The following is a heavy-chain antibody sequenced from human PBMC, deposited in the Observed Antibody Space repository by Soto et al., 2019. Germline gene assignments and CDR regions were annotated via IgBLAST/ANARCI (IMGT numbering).Heavy chain of an antibody. CDR1: GLMYSSYS. D-gene: IGHD2-21*01. Sequence: EVQLVESGGGLVKPGGSVRLSCVASGLMYSSYSMSWVRQAPGKGLEWVAFISLSGSQINYAASVEGRFTISRDNAKNTLYLQMNTVTVEDMAIYYCARVISCGGGTCSSVHQYYGMDVWGPGTTVTVSS. CDR2: ISLSGSQI. CDR3: ARVISCGGGTCSSVHQYYGMDV. V-gene: IGHV3-21*01. J-gene: IGHJ6*02.